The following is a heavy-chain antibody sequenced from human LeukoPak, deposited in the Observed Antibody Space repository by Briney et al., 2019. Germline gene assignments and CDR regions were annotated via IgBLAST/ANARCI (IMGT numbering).Heavy chain of an antibody. V-gene: IGHV1-69*04. CDR2: IIPILGIA. CDR3: VGYSSGWPTPHLDY. CDR1: GGTFSSYA. D-gene: IGHD6-19*01. Sequence: ASVKVSCKASGGTFSSYAISWVRQAPGQGLEWMGRIIPILGIANYARKFQGRVTITADKSTSTAYMELSSLRSEDTAVYYCVGYSSGWPTPHLDYWGQGTLVTVSS. J-gene: IGHJ4*02.